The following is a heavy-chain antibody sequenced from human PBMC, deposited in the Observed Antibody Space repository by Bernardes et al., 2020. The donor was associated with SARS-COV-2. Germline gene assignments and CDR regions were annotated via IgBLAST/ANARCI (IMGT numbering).Heavy chain of an antibody. CDR2: IYYSGST. V-gene: IGHV4-59*01. D-gene: IGHD6-19*01. J-gene: IGHJ6*02. CDR1: GGSISSYY. CDR3: ARVAVAGSPNDYYYYYGMDV. Sequence: SETLSLTRTVSGGSISSYYWSWIRQPPGKGLEWIGYIYYSGSTNYNPSLKSRVTISVDTSKNQFSLKLSSVTAADTAVYYCARVAVAGSPNDYYYYYGMDVWGQGTTVTVSS.